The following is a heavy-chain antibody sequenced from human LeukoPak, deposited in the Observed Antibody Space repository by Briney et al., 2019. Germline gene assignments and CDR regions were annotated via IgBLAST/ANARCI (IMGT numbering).Heavy chain of an antibody. J-gene: IGHJ6*01. CDR1: GYTYTSYD. CDR2: MNPNSGNT. CDR3: ARVAMQRYYYDSSSYGMDV. D-gene: IGHD3-22*01. Sequence: AAVKVSCKASGYTYTSYDSNWVGQATGQGGEWMGWMNPNSGNTGYAQKFRGRVTRTRKTSRSKAYMELSSLRSADTAVYYCARVAMQRYYYDSSSYGMDVWGQGTTVTVS. V-gene: IGHV1-8*01.